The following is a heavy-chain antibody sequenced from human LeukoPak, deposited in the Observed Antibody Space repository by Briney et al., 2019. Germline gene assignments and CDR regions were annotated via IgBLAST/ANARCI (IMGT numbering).Heavy chain of an antibody. V-gene: IGHV4-39*01. J-gene: IGHJ5*02. CDR2: IYYSGST. CDR3: ARHMWLISDIWFDP. Sequence: SETLSLTCTVSGGSISSSSYYWGWIRQPPGKGLEWIGSIYYSGSTYYSPSLKSRVTISVDTSKNQFSLKLSSVTAADTAVYYCARHMWLISDIWFDPWGQGTLVTVSS. CDR1: GGSISSSSYY. D-gene: IGHD2-21*01.